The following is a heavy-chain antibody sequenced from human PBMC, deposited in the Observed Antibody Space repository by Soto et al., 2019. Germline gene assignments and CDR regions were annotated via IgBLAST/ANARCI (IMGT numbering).Heavy chain of an antibody. J-gene: IGHJ4*02. CDR2: ISGSGNST. D-gene: IGHD3-10*01. CDR1: VFTFSNYA. CDR3: ARARIPGLRRGVVGETIVD. Sequence: WWSLRLSCSASVFTFSNYAMTWFRQAPGKGLEWVSAISGSGNSTFHADSVKGRFTISRDNSKNTLYLQINSLRAEDTAIYYCARARIPGLRRGVVGETIVDWGQGTLVTVSS. V-gene: IGHV3-23*01.